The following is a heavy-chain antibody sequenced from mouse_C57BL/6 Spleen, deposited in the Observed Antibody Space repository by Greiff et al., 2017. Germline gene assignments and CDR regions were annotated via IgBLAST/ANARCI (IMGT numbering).Heavy chain of an antibody. Sequence: QVQLQESGAELARPGASVKLSCKASGYTFTSYGISWVKQRPGQGLEWIGEIYPRSGNTYYNEKFKGKATLTADKSSSTAYMELRSLTSEDSAVYLCARSGVYGGYPYYLDYWGQGTTLTVSS. D-gene: IGHD1-1*02. CDR2: IYPRSGNT. J-gene: IGHJ2*01. CDR1: GYTFTSYG. V-gene: IGHV1-81*01. CDR3: ARSGVYGGYPYYLDY.